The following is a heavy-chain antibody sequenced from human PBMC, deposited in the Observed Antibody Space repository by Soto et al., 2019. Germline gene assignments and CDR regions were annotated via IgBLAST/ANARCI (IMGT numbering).Heavy chain of an antibody. Sequence: QVQLVQSGAEVKKPGSSVKVSCKASGGTFSSYTISWVRQAPGQGLEWMGRIIPILGIANYAQKFQGRVTITADKSTSTAYMELSSLRSEDTAVDYCATSKAVAGTTGYYGMDVWGQGTTVTVSS. CDR2: IIPILGIA. D-gene: IGHD6-19*01. CDR1: GGTFSSYT. CDR3: ATSKAVAGTTGYYGMDV. V-gene: IGHV1-69*02. J-gene: IGHJ6*02.